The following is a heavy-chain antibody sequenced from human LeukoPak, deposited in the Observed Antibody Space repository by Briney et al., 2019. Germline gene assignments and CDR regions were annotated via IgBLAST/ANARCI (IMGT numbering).Heavy chain of an antibody. Sequence: SETLSLTCTVSGGSISSYYWSWIRQPPGKGLEWIGYIYYSGSTNYNPSLKSRVTISVDTSKNQFSLKLSSVTAADTAVYYCARGFRGASFDYWGQGTLVTVSS. D-gene: IGHD1-26*01. CDR1: GGSISSYY. V-gene: IGHV4-59*01. CDR3: ARGFRGASFDY. J-gene: IGHJ4*02. CDR2: IYYSGST.